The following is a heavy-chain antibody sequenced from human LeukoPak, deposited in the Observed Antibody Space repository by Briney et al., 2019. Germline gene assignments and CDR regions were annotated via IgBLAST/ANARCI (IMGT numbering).Heavy chain of an antibody. V-gene: IGHV3-21*01. Sequence: GGSLRLSCAASGFTFSSYTLNWVRQAPGKGLEWVSSISSSSSYIYYADSVKGRFTISRDNAKNSVYLQMNSLRAEDTAVYYCARTLPPLAFDYWGQGTLVTVSS. J-gene: IGHJ4*02. CDR2: ISSSSSYI. CDR3: ARTLPPLAFDY. CDR1: GFTFSSYT.